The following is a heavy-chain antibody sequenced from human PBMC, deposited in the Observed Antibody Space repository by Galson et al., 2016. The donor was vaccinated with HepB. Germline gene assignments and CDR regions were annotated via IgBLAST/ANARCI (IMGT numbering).Heavy chain of an antibody. J-gene: IGHJ5*02. CDR1: GFTVSSSA. V-gene: IGHV3-23*01. CDR2: IRVSGGST. D-gene: IGHD6-19*01. CDR3: AKCSVYSSGWCNSFDP. Sequence: SLRLSCAASGFTVSSSAMSWVRQAPGKGLEWVSSIRVSGGSTFYADSVKGRFTISTDTSKSTLYLQMNSLRAEDTAIYYCAKCSVYSSGWCNSFDPWGQGTPFIVAS.